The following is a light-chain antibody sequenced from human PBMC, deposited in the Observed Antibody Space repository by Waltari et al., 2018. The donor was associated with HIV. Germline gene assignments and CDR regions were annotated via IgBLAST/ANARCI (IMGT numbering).Light chain of an antibody. CDR3: QQYKNFPIT. Sequence: AIHLTQSPSSLSASLGDRVTLTSRASQAISTSLAWYQQRPGSPPKLLIYDVSSLDRGVPSRFSGSGFDTHFTLTINGLRAEDFATYHCQQYKNFPITFGRGTRLEIK. J-gene: IGKJ5*01. CDR1: QAISTS. CDR2: DVS. V-gene: IGKV1D-13*01.